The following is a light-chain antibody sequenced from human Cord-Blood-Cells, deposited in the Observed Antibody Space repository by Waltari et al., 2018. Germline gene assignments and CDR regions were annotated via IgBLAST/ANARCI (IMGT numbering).Light chain of an antibody. V-gene: IGKV3-15*01. CDR2: GAS. CDR1: QSVSSN. J-gene: IGKJ5*01. CDR3: QQYNNWPIT. Sequence: EIVMTQSPATLSVSPGERATLACRASQSVSSNLAWYQQKPGQAPRLLIHGASPRATGIPARFSGSGSGTEFTLTISSLQSEDFAVYYCQQYNNWPITFGQGTRLEIK.